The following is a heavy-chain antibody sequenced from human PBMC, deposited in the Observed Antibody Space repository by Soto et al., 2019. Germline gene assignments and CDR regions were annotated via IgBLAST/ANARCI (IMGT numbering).Heavy chain of an antibody. V-gene: IGHV3-11*05. CDR1: GFTFSDYY. CDR3: ARDPSRRSPPDY. CDR2: ISSTGTYT. J-gene: IGHJ4*02. Sequence: QVQLVESGGGLVKPGGSLRLSCAASGFTFSDYYMTWIRQAPGKGLEWVSYISSTGTYTNYADSVKGRFTISRDNAKNSLYLQMSSLEDEDTAVYYCARDPSRRSPPDYWGQGTLVTVSS. D-gene: IGHD6-6*01.